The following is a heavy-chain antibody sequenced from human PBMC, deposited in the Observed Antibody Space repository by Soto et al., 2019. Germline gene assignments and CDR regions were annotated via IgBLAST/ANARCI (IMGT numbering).Heavy chain of an antibody. CDR1: GFTFSSYG. CDR3: AKDRIGSLDY. D-gene: IGHD2-15*01. Sequence: QVQLVESGGGVVQPGRSLRLSCAASGFTFSSYGMHWVRQAPGKGLEWVAVISYDGSNKYYEDSVKGRFTISRDNSKNTLYLQRNSLRAEDTAVYYCAKDRIGSLDYWGQGTLVTVSS. CDR2: ISYDGSNK. V-gene: IGHV3-30*18. J-gene: IGHJ4*02.